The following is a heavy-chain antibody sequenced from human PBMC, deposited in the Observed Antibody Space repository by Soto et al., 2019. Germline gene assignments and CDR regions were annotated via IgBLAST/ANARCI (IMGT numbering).Heavy chain of an antibody. CDR2: INPATGAA. CDR1: GYPVTAYY. V-gene: IGHV1-2*02. Sequence: QLHLVQSGAVVKKPGASVTVSCSASGYPVTAYYMHWVRQAPGRGLEWMGGINPATGAAKYTQTFQGRVTMYREPSTSTVFMELSGLTSEDTAVFYCARGGGVGVAGSAAFDMWGQGTLVTVSS. D-gene: IGHD3-3*01. CDR3: ARGGGVGVAGSAAFDM. J-gene: IGHJ3*02.